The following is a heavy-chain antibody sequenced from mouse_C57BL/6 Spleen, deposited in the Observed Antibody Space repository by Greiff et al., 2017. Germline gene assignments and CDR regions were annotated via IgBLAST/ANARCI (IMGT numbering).Heavy chain of an antibody. CDR2: ISSGGSYT. D-gene: IGHD1-1*01. CDR1: GFTFSSYG. V-gene: IGHV5-6*01. J-gene: IGHJ2*01. Sequence: EVNLVESGGDLVKPGGSLKLSCAASGFTFSSYGMSWVRQTPDKRLEWVATISSGGSYTYYPDSVKGRFTISRDNAKNTLYLQMSSLKSENTAMYYCARHHYYGSSYHYWSQDTTRTVTS. CDR3: ARHHYYGSSYHY.